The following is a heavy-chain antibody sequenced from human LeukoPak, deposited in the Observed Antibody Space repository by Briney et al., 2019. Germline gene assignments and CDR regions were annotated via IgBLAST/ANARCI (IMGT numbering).Heavy chain of an antibody. Sequence: PSETLSLTCTVSGGSISSGGYYWSWIRQHPGKGLEWIGYIYYSGSTYYNPSLKSRVTISVDTSKNQFSLKLSSVTAADTAVYYCARDHQYFFRHVGGDYPRNYYYYYGMDVWGQGTTVTVSS. CDR1: GGSISSGGYY. CDR2: IYYSGST. J-gene: IGHJ6*02. V-gene: IGHV4-31*03. D-gene: IGHD4-17*01. CDR3: ARDHQYFFRHVGGDYPRNYYYYYGMDV.